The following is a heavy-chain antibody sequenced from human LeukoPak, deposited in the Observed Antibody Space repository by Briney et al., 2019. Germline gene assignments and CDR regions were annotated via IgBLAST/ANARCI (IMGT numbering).Heavy chain of an antibody. CDR3: AKGHCTNGICWLD. Sequence: GGSLRLSCAASGFTVSSTYMSWLRKAPGRVQEWVSIIYSAGSTYYADSVKGRFTISRDNSKNTLYLQMNSLRAEDTAVYYCAKGHCTNGICWLDWGQGTLVTVSS. V-gene: IGHV3-53*01. J-gene: IGHJ4*02. CDR1: GFTVSSTY. CDR2: IYSAGST. D-gene: IGHD2-8*01.